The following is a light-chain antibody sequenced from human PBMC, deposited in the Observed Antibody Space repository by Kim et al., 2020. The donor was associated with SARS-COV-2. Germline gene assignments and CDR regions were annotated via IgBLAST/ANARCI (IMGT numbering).Light chain of an antibody. Sequence: VSPGERATRACRASQTISTSLAWYQQKPGQAPRLLIYGASTRATGIPARFSGSGSGTEFTLTITSLQSEVFAVYYCQQYHDWPRTFGQGTKVDIK. CDR3: QQYHDWPRT. CDR1: QTISTS. J-gene: IGKJ1*01. V-gene: IGKV3-15*01. CDR2: GAS.